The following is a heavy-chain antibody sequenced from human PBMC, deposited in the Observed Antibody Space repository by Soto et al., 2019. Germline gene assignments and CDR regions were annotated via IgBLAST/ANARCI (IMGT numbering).Heavy chain of an antibody. V-gene: IGHV4-39*07. Sequence: SETLSLTCTVSGGSVSSNRYSWGWIRQSPGKRMERIGTIYYSENTYYTSSLKSRVTISVDTSKNQFSLKLSSVTAADTAVYYFARGLVYDSSGYYIPSPFDYWGQGTLVTVSS. CDR2: IYYSENT. CDR1: GGSVSSNRYS. CDR3: ARGLVYDSSGYYIPSPFDY. J-gene: IGHJ4*02. D-gene: IGHD3-22*01.